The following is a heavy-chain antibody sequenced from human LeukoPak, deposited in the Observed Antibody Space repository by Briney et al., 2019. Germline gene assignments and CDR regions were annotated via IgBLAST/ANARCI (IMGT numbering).Heavy chain of an antibody. J-gene: IGHJ4*02. D-gene: IGHD3-22*01. CDR2: ISGSGGST. CDR3: AKGDYDSSGYYDY. Sequence: GGSLRLSCAASGFTFSSYAMSWVRQAPGKGLGWVSAISGSGGSTYYADSVKGRFTISRDNSKNTLYLQMNSLRAEDTAVYYCAKGDYDSSGYYDYWGQGTLVTVSS. CDR1: GFTFSSYA. V-gene: IGHV3-23*01.